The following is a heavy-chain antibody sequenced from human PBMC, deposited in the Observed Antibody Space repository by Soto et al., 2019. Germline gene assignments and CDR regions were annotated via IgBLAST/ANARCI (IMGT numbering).Heavy chain of an antibody. CDR1: GYSFTSYW. V-gene: IGHV5-10-1*01. J-gene: IGHJ6*02. Sequence: PGESLKISCKGSGYSFTSYWISWVRQMPGKGLEWMGRIDPSDSYTNYSPSFQGHVTISADKSISTAYLQWSSLKASDTAMYYCARRYSSASWYYGMDVWGQGTTVTVSS. CDR2: IDPSDSYT. D-gene: IGHD6-19*01. CDR3: ARRYSSASWYYGMDV.